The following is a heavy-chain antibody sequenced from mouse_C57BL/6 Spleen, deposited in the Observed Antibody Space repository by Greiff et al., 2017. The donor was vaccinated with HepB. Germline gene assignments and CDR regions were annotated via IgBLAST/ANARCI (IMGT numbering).Heavy chain of an antibody. Sequence: VQLQESGAELARPGASVKMSCKASGYTFTSYTMHWVKQRPGQGLEWIGYINPSSGYTKYNQKFKDKATLTADKSSSTAYMQLSSLTSEDSAVYYCARSRYYSPDYWGQGTTLTVSS. CDR2: INPSSGYT. CDR1: GYTFTSYT. V-gene: IGHV1-4*01. J-gene: IGHJ2*01. CDR3: ARSRYYSPDY. D-gene: IGHD2-12*01.